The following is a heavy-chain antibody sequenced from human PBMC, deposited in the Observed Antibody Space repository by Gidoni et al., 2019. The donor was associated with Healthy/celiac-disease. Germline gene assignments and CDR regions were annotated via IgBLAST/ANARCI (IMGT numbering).Heavy chain of an antibody. V-gene: IGHV3-48*02. J-gene: IGHJ6*02. D-gene: IGHD3-3*01. CDR3: ASAYYDFWSGYGYYYYGMDV. CDR1: GFSLSSYR. CDR2: SSSSSSTI. Sequence: EVQLVESGGGLVQPGGSLRLSWTAPGFSLSSYRMNWVRQAPGKGLEWVSYSSSSSSTIYYADSVKGRFTISRDNAKNSLYLQMNSLRDEDTAVYYCASAYYDFWSGYGYYYYGMDVWSQGTTVTVSS.